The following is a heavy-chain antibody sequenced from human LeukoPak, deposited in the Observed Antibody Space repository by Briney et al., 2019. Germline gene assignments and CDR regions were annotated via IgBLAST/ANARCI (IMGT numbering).Heavy chain of an antibody. V-gene: IGHV3-66*01. CDR1: GFTDSCSY. J-gene: IGHJ6*02. Sequence: GGSLPLSCAASGFTDSCSYMSWVRQAPGKGLEGVSVIYSGGSTYYAASVKGRFTISRDNSKTTLYLQMNSLRAEETAVYYCACDSQHYVWGSLVWGQGTTVTVSS. CDR3: ACDSQHYVWGSLV. CDR2: IYSGGST. D-gene: IGHD3-16*01.